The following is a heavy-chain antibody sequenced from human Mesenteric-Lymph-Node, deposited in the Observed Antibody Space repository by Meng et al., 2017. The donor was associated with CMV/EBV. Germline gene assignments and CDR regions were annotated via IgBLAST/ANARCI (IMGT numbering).Heavy chain of an antibody. D-gene: IGHD1-26*01. J-gene: IGHJ4*02. CDR1: GLTFSTYI. V-gene: IGHV3-30*09. CDR3: ARGVVGATPFDY. Sequence: GESLKISCVGSGLTFSTYIIHWVRQAPGKGLEWVAAVSSDGGSKYIADSVKGRFAISRDNSKNTVYLQMNSLRPEDTAVYYCARGVVGATPFDYWGQGTLVTVSS. CDR2: VSSDGGSK.